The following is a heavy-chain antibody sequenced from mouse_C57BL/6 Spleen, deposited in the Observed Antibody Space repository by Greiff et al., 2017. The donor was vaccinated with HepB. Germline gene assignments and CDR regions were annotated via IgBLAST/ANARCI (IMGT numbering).Heavy chain of an antibody. J-gene: IGHJ2*01. D-gene: IGHD2-3*01. Sequence: DVQLVESGGGLVQPGGSMKLSCVASGFTFSNYWMNWVRQSPEKGLEWVAQIRLKSDNYATHYAESVKGRFTISRDDSKSSVYLQMNNLRAEDTGIYYCTGRWLLRFDYWGQGTTLTVSS. CDR1: GFTFSNYW. CDR3: TGRWLLRFDY. CDR2: IRLKSDNYAT. V-gene: IGHV6-3*01.